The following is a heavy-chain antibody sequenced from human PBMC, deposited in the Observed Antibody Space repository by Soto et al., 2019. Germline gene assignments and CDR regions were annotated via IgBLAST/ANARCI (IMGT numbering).Heavy chain of an antibody. Sequence: GASVKVSCKASGGTFSSYAISWVRQAPGQGLEWMGGIIPIFGTANYAQKFQGRVTITADESTSTAYMELSSLRSEDTAVYYCARPGRYLEWLFPDDYYYGMDVWGQGTTVTVSS. CDR1: GGTFSSYA. J-gene: IGHJ6*02. D-gene: IGHD3-3*01. CDR3: ARPGRYLEWLFPDDYYYGMDV. CDR2: IIPIFGTA. V-gene: IGHV1-69*13.